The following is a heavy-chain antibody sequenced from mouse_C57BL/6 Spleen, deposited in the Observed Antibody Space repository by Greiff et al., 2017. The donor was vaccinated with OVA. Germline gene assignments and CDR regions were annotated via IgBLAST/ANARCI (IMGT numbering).Heavy chain of an antibody. CDR2: INPNNGGT. CDR1: GYTFTDYY. V-gene: IGHV1-26*01. J-gene: IGHJ4*01. D-gene: IGHD2-12*01. Sequence: VQLQQSGPELVKPGASVKISCKASGYTFTDYYMNWVKQSHGKSLEWIGDINPNNGGTSYNQKFKGKATLTVDKSSSTAYMELRSLTSEDSAVYYCARLRRAGYAMDYWGQGTSVTVSS. CDR3: ARLRRAGYAMDY.